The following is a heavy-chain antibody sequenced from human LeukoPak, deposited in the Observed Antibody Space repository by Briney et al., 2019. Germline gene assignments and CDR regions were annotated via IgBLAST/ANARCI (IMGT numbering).Heavy chain of an antibody. CDR2: IKQDGSER. CDR1: GFTFSSYW. Sequence: GGSLRLSCAASGFTFSSYWMSWVRQAPGKGREWVANIKQDGSERYYVDSVKGRFTISRDNAKNSLYLQMNSLRAEYTAVYYCAGTRPTISGAFDYWGQGILVTVSS. D-gene: IGHD3-3*01. J-gene: IGHJ4*02. CDR3: AGTRPTISGAFDY. V-gene: IGHV3-7*01.